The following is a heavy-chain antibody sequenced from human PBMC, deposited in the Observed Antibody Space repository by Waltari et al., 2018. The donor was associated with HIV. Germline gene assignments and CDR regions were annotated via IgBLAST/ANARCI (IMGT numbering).Heavy chain of an antibody. J-gene: IGHJ4*02. V-gene: IGHV4-39*07. CDR1: GDSISSSDHY. Sequence: QLQLQESGPGLVKPSETLSLTCTISGDSISSSDHYWGWIRQPPGKGLEWIASTYYSASASYNPALERRTTISRDTSKNQVSLILGSVTAADTAVYYCTRNQWDMSPDYWGQGTMVSVSS. D-gene: IGHD2-15*01. CDR2: TYYSASA. CDR3: TRNQWDMSPDY.